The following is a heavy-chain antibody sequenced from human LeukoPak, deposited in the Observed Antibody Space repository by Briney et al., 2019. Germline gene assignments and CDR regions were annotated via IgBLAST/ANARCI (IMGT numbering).Heavy chain of an antibody. Sequence: GRSLRLSCAASGFTFDDYAMHWVRQAPGKGLEWVSGISWNSGSIGYADSVKGRLTISRANAKNSLYLQMNSLRAEDTALYYCAKGDSATYDSSGYYDYWGQGTLVTVSS. CDR2: ISWNSGSI. D-gene: IGHD3-22*01. CDR3: AKGDSATYDSSGYYDY. J-gene: IGHJ4*02. CDR1: GFTFDDYA. V-gene: IGHV3-9*01.